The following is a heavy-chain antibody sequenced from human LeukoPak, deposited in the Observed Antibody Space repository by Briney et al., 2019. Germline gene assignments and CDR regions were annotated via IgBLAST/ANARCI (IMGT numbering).Heavy chain of an antibody. D-gene: IGHD2-2*01. J-gene: IGHJ4*02. V-gene: IGHV1-18*01. CDR2: ISAYNGNT. Sequence: ASVKVSCKASGYTFTSYGISWVRQAPGQGLEWMGWISAYNGNTNYAQKLQGRVTMTTDTSTSTAYMELRSLRSDETAVYYCARVGIVVVPAADPYYLGQGTLVTVSS. CDR1: GYTFTSYG. CDR3: ARVGIVVVPAADPYY.